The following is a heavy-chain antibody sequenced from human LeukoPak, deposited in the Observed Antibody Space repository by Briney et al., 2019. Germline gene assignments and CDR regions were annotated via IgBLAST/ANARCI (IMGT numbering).Heavy chain of an antibody. D-gene: IGHD3-22*01. CDR1: GFTFSDYY. CDR3: ARNPAKLYDSSGYYYYYYYMDV. CDR2: ISSSGNTI. Sequence: PGGSLRLSCAASGFTFSDYYMSWIRQAPGKGLEWVSYISSSGNTIYYADSVKGRFTISRDNAKNSLYLQMSSLRAEDTAVYYCARNPAKLYDSSGYYYYYYYMDVWGKGTTVTVSS. J-gene: IGHJ6*03. V-gene: IGHV3-11*04.